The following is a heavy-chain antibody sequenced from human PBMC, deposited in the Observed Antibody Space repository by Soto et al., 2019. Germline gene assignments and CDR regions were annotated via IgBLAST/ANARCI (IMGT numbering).Heavy chain of an antibody. J-gene: IGHJ5*02. Sequence: GGSLRLSCAASGLTFNRYWMHWVRHAPGKGLVWVSHINTDGSNTNYADPVKGRFTISRDNAKSTLFLQMNSLRDEDTAVYYCAREFCSGGNCYTYYFDPWGQGIPVTVSS. CDR1: GLTFNRYW. CDR3: AREFCSGGNCYTYYFDP. D-gene: IGHD2-15*01. CDR2: INTDGSNT. V-gene: IGHV3-74*01.